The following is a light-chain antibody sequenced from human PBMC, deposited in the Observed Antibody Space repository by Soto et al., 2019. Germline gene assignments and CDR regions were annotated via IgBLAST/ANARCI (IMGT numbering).Light chain of an antibody. J-gene: IGLJ1*01. V-gene: IGLV2-14*03. CDR3: SSYTKISTHEYV. CDR1: SSDVGRYNY. Sequence: QSVLAQPASVSGSPGQSITISCTGTSSDVGRYNYVSWYRHHPGKAPQLMIYDVSARPSGVSNRFSGSKSGNTASLTISGPQAEDEGDFYCSSYTKISTHEYVSGSGPKVPV. CDR2: DVS.